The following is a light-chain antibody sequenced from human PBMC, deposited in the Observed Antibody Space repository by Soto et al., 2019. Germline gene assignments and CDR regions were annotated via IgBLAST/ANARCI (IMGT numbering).Light chain of an antibody. Sequence: QSVLTQPPSASGAPGQRVTISCSGSTSNIGSNSVNWYQQVPGTAPRLLIYGSNQRPSGVPDRFSASKSGTSASLVISGLQSEDEASYYCAAWDDNLLGMFGGGTKL. V-gene: IGLV1-44*01. CDR3: AAWDDNLLGM. CDR2: GSN. CDR1: TSNIGSNS. J-gene: IGLJ3*02.